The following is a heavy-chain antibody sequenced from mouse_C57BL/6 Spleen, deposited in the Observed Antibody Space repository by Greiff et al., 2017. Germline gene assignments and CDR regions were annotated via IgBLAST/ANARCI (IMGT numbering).Heavy chain of an antibody. D-gene: IGHD2-14*01. Sequence: EVMLVESGGGLVKPGGSLKLSCAASGFTFSDYGMHWVRQAPEKGLEWVAYISSGSSTIYYEDTVKGRFTISRDNAKNTLFLQMTSLGSEDTAMYYCARGCGTGYFDVWGTGTTVTVSS. J-gene: IGHJ1*03. CDR3: ARGCGTGYFDV. V-gene: IGHV5-17*01. CDR2: ISSGSSTI. CDR1: GFTFSDYG.